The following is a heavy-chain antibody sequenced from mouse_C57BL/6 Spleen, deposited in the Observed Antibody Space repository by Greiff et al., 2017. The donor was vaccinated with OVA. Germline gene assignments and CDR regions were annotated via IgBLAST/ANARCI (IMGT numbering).Heavy chain of an antibody. CDR1: GFTFSNYW. CDR2: IRLKSDNYAT. D-gene: IGHD1-1*01. Sequence: EVKVVESGGGLVQPGGSMKLSCVASGFTFSNYWMNWVRQSPEKGLEWVAQIRLKSDNYATHYAESVKGRFTISRDDSKSSVYLQMNNLRAEDTGIYYCTPSITTVVDGAYWGQGTLVTVSA. CDR3: TPSITTVVDGAY. J-gene: IGHJ3*01. V-gene: IGHV6-3*01.